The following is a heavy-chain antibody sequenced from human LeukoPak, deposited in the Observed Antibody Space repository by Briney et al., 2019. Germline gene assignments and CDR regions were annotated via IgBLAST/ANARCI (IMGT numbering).Heavy chain of an antibody. CDR2: ISAYNGNT. J-gene: IGHJ5*02. D-gene: IGHD3-3*01. Sequence: GASVKVSCKASGYTFTSYGISWVRQAPGQGLEWMGWISAYNGNTNYAQKFQGRVTMTRDTSISTAYMELSRLRSDDTAVYYCAIPYDFLAPAHMRRPFDPWGQGTLVTVSS. CDR3: AIPYDFLAPAHMRRPFDP. CDR1: GYTFTSYG. V-gene: IGHV1-18*01.